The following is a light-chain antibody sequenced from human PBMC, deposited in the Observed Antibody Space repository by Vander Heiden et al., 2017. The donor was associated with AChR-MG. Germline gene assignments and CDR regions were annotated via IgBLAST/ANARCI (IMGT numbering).Light chain of an antibody. V-gene: IGKV3-11*01. J-gene: IGKJ1*01. CDR2: DAS. CDR3: QHRSNWPRT. Sequence: IVLTQSPATLSLSPGERATLSCRASQSVSTYLAWYQQKPGQAPRLLIYDASSRATGIPARFSGSGSETDFTLTISTLEPEDSAVYYCQHRSNWPRTFGQGTKVEIK. CDR1: QSVSTY.